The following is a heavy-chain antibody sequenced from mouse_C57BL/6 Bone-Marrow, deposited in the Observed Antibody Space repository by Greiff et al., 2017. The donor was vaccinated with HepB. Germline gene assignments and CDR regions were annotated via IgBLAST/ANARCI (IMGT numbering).Heavy chain of an antibody. CDR1: GYTFTSYW. Sequence: VQLQQPGVELVRPGTSVKLSCKASGYTFTSYWMHWVKQRPGQGLEWIGVIDPSDSYTNYNQKFKGKATLTVDTSSSTAYMQLSSLTSEDSAVYYCARRHYGSSYYAMDYWGQGTSVTVSS. D-gene: IGHD1-1*01. J-gene: IGHJ4*01. V-gene: IGHV1-59*01. CDR3: ARRHYGSSYYAMDY. CDR2: IDPSDSYT.